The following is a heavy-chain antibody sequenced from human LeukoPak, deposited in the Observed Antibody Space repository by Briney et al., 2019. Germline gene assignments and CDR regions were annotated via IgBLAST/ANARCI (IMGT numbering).Heavy chain of an antibody. Sequence: PGGSLRLSCAASGFTFSSYAMSWVRQAPGKGLEWVSAISGSGGSTCYADSVKGRFTISRDNSKNTLYLQMNSLRAEDTAVYYCAKDRRDGYIPYYFDYWGQGTLVTVSS. V-gene: IGHV3-23*01. CDR1: GFTFSSYA. CDR3: AKDRRDGYIPYYFDY. CDR2: ISGSGGST. J-gene: IGHJ4*02. D-gene: IGHD5-24*01.